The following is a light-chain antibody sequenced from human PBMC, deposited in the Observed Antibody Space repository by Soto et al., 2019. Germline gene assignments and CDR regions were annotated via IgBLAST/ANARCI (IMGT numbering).Light chain of an antibody. Sequence: QSVLTQPPSASGSPGQSVTISCTGTSSDVGGYNYVSWYQYHPGKAPKLMIYEVTNRPSGVPDRFSGSKSGNTASLTVSGLQAEDEADYYCSSYAGSDTYVFGSGTKVTVL. CDR1: SSDVGGYNY. CDR2: EVT. V-gene: IGLV2-8*01. J-gene: IGLJ1*01. CDR3: SSYAGSDTYV.